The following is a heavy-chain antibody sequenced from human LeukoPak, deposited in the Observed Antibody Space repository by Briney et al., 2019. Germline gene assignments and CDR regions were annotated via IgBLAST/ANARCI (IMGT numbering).Heavy chain of an antibody. CDR1: GFTFSSYA. J-gene: IGHJ6*02. Sequence: GGSLRLSCAASGFTFSSYAMHWVRQAPGKGLEWVAVIWYDGSNKYYADSVKGRFTISRDNAKNSLYLQMNSLRAEDTAVYYCARDSRISYYGMDVWGQGTTVTVSS. CDR2: IWYDGSNK. D-gene: IGHD1-14*01. V-gene: IGHV3-33*08. CDR3: ARDSRISYYGMDV.